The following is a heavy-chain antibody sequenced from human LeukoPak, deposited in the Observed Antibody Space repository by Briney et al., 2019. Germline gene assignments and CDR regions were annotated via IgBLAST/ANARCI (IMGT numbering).Heavy chain of an antibody. V-gene: IGHV3-11*01. J-gene: IGHJ6*02. D-gene: IGHD6-13*01. CDR2: ISSSGSTI. CDR3: ARGPIAAAWYYYGMDV. Sequence: PGGSLRLSCAASGFTFSDYYMSWIPQAPGKGLEWVSYISSSGSTIYYADSVKGRFTISRDNAKNSLYLQMNSLRAEDTAVYYCARGPIAAAWYYYGMDVWGQGTTVTVSS. CDR1: GFTFSDYY.